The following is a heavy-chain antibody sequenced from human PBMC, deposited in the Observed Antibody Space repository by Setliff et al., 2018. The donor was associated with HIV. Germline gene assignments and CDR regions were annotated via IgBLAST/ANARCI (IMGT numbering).Heavy chain of an antibody. V-gene: IGHV3-49*04. D-gene: IGHD1-26*01. CDR2: IRSKAYGGTT. Sequence: LSLSCTTSGFTFRDYGMSWVRQAPGKGLEWVGFIRSKAYGGTTEYTASLRGRFTISRDDSKNIAYLQMNRLKTEDTAVYYCWYSERRQWLDYWGQGTLVTVSS. CDR1: GFTFRDYG. J-gene: IGHJ4*02. CDR3: WYSERRQWLDY.